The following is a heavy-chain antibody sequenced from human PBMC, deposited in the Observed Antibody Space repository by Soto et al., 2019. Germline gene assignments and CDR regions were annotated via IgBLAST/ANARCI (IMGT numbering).Heavy chain of an antibody. Sequence: EVQLLDSEGGLVQPGGSLRLSCAASGFTFRTYAMSWVRQAPGKGLEWVSTISDSGTTYYANSVKGRFTISRDNSRNTLDLQMNSLRVEDTAVYYCAKGGEGSCSRTSCLYFSDSWGQGTLVTVSS. CDR1: GFTFRTYA. D-gene: IGHD2-2*01. CDR2: ISDSGTT. V-gene: IGHV3-23*01. CDR3: AKGGEGSCSRTSCLYFSDS. J-gene: IGHJ5*02.